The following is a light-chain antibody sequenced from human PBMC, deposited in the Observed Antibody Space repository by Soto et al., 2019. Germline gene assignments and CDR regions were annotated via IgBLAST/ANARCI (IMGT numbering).Light chain of an antibody. Sequence: QSALTQPPSASGAAGQRVTISCSGSSSNIGSNYVYWYQQLPGTAPKLLIYRNDQRPSGVPDRFSGSKSGTSASLAISGLRSEDEADYYGAAWDDSLSVLFGTGTKVTVL. CDR3: AAWDDSLSVL. CDR1: SSNIGSNY. V-gene: IGLV1-47*01. J-gene: IGLJ1*01. CDR2: RND.